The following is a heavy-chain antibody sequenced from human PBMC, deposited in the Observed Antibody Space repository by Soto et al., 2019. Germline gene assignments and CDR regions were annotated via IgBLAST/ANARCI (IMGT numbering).Heavy chain of an antibody. CDR2: ISYDGSNK. V-gene: IGHV3-30*14. CDR1: GFTFSSYA. Sequence: QVQLVESGGGVVQPGRSLRLSCAASGFTFSSYAMHWVRQAPGKGLEWVAVISYDGSNKYYEDSVKGRFTISRDNSKNTLYLHMNSLRAEDTAVYYWARDRIYYGSWRHDRGFQPWVQETLVTVSS. CDR3: ARDRIYYGSWRHDRGFQP. J-gene: IGHJ5*02. D-gene: IGHD3-10*01.